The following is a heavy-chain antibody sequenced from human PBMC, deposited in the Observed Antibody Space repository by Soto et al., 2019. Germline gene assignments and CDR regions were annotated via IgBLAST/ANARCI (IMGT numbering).Heavy chain of an antibody. Sequence: GGSLRLSCAASGFAFSNAWINWVRQAPGKGLQWVGRIKSKTDGGSADYAAPVKGRFAVSRDDSKNIVYLQMNSLKIEDTAVYYCTTDSRTTMPEVRFDYRGHGTLVTVSS. D-gene: IGHD3-10*01. CDR3: TTDSRTTMPEVRFDY. J-gene: IGHJ4*01. CDR2: IKSKTDGGSA. CDR1: GFAFSNAW. V-gene: IGHV3-15*07.